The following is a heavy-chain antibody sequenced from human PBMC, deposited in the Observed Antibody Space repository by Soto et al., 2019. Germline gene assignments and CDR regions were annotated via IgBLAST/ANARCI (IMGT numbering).Heavy chain of an antibody. CDR2: IIPILGIA. Sequence: QVQLVQSGAEVKKPGSSVKVSCKASGGTFSSYTISWVRQAPGQGLEWMGRIIPILGIANYAQKFQGRVTITADKSTSTAYMELSSLRSEDTAVYYCARDTRLGLEPHYYYYMDVWGKGTTVTVSS. D-gene: IGHD1-1*01. CDR1: GGTFSSYT. CDR3: ARDTRLGLEPHYYYYMDV. V-gene: IGHV1-69*08. J-gene: IGHJ6*03.